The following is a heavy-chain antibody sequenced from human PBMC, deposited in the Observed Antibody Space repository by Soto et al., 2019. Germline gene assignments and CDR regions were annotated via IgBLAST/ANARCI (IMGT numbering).Heavy chain of an antibody. Sequence: QVQLVQSGAEVKKPGSSVKVSCKASGGTFSSYAISWVRQAPGQGLEWMGGIIPIFGTANYAQKFQGRVTXNXDXCTSTAYMELSSLRSEDTAVYYCVIRHRVPSTKIDYWGQGTLVTVSS. CDR3: VIRHRVPSTKIDY. V-gene: IGHV1-69*05. CDR1: GGTFSSYA. CDR2: IIPIFGTA. D-gene: IGHD1-1*01. J-gene: IGHJ4*02.